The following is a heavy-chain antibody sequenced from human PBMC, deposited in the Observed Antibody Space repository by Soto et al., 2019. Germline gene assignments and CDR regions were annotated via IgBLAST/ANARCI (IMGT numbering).Heavy chain of an antibody. CDR1: GYSFTSYW. CDR3: ARQQKEYYYYGMDV. J-gene: IGHJ6*02. CDR2: IDPSDSYT. Sequence: GESLKIACKGSGYSFTSYWIRWVRQMPGKGLEWMGRIDPSDSYTNYSPSFQGHVTISADKSISTAYLQWSSLKASDTAMYYCARQQKEYYYYGMDVWGQGTTVTVSS. V-gene: IGHV5-10-1*01.